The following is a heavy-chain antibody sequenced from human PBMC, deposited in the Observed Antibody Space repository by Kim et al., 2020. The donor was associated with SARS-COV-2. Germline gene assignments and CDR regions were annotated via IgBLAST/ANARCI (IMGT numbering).Heavy chain of an antibody. V-gene: IGHV1-46*01. J-gene: IGHJ3*02. Sequence: ASVKVSCKASGYTFTSYYMHWVRQAPGQGLEWMGIINPSGGSTSYAQKLQGRVTMTMHTSTSTVYMELTSLRSEDTAVYYCAGDSSGWYEGAFDIWRQGT. CDR1: GYTFTSYY. CDR3: AGDSSGWYEGAFDI. CDR2: INPSGGST. D-gene: IGHD6-19*01.